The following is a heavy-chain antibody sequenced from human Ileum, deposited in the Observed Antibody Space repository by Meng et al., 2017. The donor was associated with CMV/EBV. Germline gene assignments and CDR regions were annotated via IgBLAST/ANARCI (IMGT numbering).Heavy chain of an antibody. CDR2: IYYTGDT. CDR1: GASIGSGYYY. D-gene: IGHD6-13*01. Sequence: VQLQVSGSGSGRRLFHLSGSCTVSGASIGSGYYYWSWIREPPAPGMEWMGYIYYTGDTYYRPSLDSRIVISSDSPKNHFSLPLPPVTAADTDVNFCDRAQDAADSFDSWGQGTLVTVSS. J-gene: IGHJ4*02. CDR3: DRAQDAADSFDS. V-gene: IGHV4-30-4*08.